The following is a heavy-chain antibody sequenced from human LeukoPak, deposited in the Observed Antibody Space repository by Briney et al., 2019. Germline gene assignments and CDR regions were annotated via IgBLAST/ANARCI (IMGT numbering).Heavy chain of an antibody. V-gene: IGHV3-30*18. J-gene: IGHJ4*02. Sequence: PGGSLRLSCAASGFTFSSYGMHWVRQALGKGLEWVAVISYDGSNKYYADSVKGRFTISRDNSKNTLYLQMNSLRAEDTAVYYCAKEDSMGPVDYWGQGTLVTVSS. CDR2: ISYDGSNK. D-gene: IGHD4-11*01. CDR1: GFTFSSYG. CDR3: AKEDSMGPVDY.